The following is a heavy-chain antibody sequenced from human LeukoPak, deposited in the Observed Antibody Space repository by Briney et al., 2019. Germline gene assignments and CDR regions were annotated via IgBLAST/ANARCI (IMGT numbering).Heavy chain of an antibody. J-gene: IGHJ3*02. Sequence: GGSLRLSCAASGFTFDDYAMHWVRQAPGKGLEWVSGISWNSGSIGYADSVKGRFTISRDNAKNSLYLQMNSLRAEDTALYYCAKDILRTSHSYDAFDIWGQGAMVTVSS. D-gene: IGHD2-2*01. CDR3: AKDILRTSHSYDAFDI. CDR2: ISWNSGSI. CDR1: GFTFDDYA. V-gene: IGHV3-9*01.